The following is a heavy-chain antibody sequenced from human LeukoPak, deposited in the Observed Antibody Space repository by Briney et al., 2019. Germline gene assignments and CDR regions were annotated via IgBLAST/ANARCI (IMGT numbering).Heavy chain of an antibody. CDR2: IYYSGST. Sequence: SETLSPTCTVSGGSISSYYWNWIRQPPGKGLEWIGYIYYSGSTNYNPSLKSRVTISIDTSKNQFSLNLSSVTAADTAVYYCARSERYSSGWYFYFDYWGQGTLVTVSS. CDR3: ARSERYSSGWYFYFDY. V-gene: IGHV4-59*01. D-gene: IGHD6-19*01. J-gene: IGHJ4*02. CDR1: GGSISSYY.